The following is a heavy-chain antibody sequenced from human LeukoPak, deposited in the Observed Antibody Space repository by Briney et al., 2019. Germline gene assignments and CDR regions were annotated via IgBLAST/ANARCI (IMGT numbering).Heavy chain of an antibody. V-gene: IGHV4-59*01. CDR1: GGSISGYS. CDR3: ARAGCSGSSCSYYYGMDV. J-gene: IGHJ6*02. CDR2: FYYSGST. D-gene: IGHD2-15*01. Sequence: SETLSLTCTVSGGSISGYSWSWIRQPPGKGLEWIGNFYYSGSTSYNPSLKSRVTISLDTSKNQFSLKLSSVTAADTAVYYCARAGCSGSSCSYYYGMDVWGQGTTVTVSS.